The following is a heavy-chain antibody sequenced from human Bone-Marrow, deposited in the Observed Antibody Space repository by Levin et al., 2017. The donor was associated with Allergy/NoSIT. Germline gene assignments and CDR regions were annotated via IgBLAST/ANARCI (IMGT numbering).Heavy chain of an antibody. CDR2: ISFDGSSE. CDR1: GFTFSTYS. CDR3: ARDRGYCSGGSCYSGMYNYFGMDV. V-gene: IGHV3-30-3*01. J-gene: IGHJ6*02. Sequence: GESLKISCAASGFTFSTYSMHWVRQAPGTGLEWVAFISFDGSSEYYADSVKGRFTISRDNSKNTLYLQMNSLRAEDTAVYFCARDRGYCSGGSCYSGMYNYFGMDVWGQGTTVTVSS. D-gene: IGHD2-15*01.